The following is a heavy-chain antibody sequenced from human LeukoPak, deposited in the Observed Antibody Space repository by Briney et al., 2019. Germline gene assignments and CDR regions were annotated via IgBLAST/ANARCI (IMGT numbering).Heavy chain of an antibody. CDR3: ARDARRVVPAAIMFGYYYYYYVDV. CDR2: ISSSGSTI. Sequence: GGSLRLSCAASGFIFSSYEMNWVRQAPGKGLEWVSYISSSGSTIYYADSVKGRFTISRDNAKNSLYLQMNSLRAEDTAVYYCARDARRVVPAAIMFGYYYYYYVDVWGKGTTVTVSS. D-gene: IGHD2-2*02. CDR1: GFIFSSYE. J-gene: IGHJ6*03. V-gene: IGHV3-48*03.